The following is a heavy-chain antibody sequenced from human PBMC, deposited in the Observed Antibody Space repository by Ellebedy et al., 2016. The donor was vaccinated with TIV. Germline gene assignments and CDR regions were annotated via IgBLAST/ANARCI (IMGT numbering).Heavy chain of an antibody. D-gene: IGHD4-17*01. CDR1: GFTFSDYY. CDR3: AKTVVDGDYALDY. CDR2: ISSSSSYT. Sequence: GGSLRLXCAASGFTFSDYYMSWIRQAPGKGLEWVSYISSSSSYTNYADSVKGRFTISRDNSKNTLYLQMNSLRAEDTAVYYCAKTVVDGDYALDYWGQGTLVTVSS. V-gene: IGHV3-11*03. J-gene: IGHJ4*02.